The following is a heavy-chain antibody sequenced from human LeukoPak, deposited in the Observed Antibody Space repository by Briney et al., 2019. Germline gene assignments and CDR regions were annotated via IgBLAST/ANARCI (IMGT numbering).Heavy chain of an antibody. CDR1: GYTFTSYA. J-gene: IGHJ5*02. Sequence: ASVKVSCKASGYTFTSYAITWVRQAPGQGLEWMGWISVYNGHTNYAHKLQARVTMTTDTSTSTDYLELSSLRSEDTAVYYCARDNSVRDEAWWFNPWGQGTLVTVSS. V-gene: IGHV1-18*01. CDR3: ARDNSVRDEAWWFNP. CDR2: ISVYNGHT. D-gene: IGHD5-24*01.